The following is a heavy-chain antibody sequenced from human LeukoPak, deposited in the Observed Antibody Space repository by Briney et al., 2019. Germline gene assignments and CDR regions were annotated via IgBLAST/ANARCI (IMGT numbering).Heavy chain of an antibody. Sequence: PGGSLRLSCGVSGFTFSNYWMSWVRQAPGKGLEWVAYINQDSSRKLYVDSVKGRFTISRDNAKNSLYLQMNSPRADDTALYYCAKGTNLDYLGQGAQVTVSS. J-gene: IGHJ4*02. V-gene: IGHV3-7*01. CDR3: AKGTNLDY. D-gene: IGHD2-8*01. CDR1: GFTFSNYW. CDR2: INQDSSRK.